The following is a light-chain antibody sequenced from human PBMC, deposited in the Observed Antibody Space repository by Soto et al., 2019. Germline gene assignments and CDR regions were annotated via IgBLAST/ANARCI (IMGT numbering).Light chain of an antibody. CDR2: AAS. CDR3: QQYNSYSLT. J-gene: IGKJ3*01. CDR1: QDIRNY. V-gene: IGKV1-9*01. Sequence: DIHLAQSPSFLSASVVDIVTITCLASQDIRNYLAWYQQKPGKAPNLLIYAASTLQNGVPSRFSGSGSGTGFTLTISSLQPEDFATYYCQQYNSYSLTLGPGTKVDI.